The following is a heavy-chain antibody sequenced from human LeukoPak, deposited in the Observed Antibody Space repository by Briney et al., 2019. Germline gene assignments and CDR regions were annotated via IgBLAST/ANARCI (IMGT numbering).Heavy chain of an antibody. CDR3: ARLATMTTVTSYNWFDP. J-gene: IGHJ5*02. CDR2: IYYSGST. CDR1: GFTFSSYA. V-gene: IGHV4-59*08. D-gene: IGHD4-17*01. Sequence: GSLRLSCAASGFTFSSYAMSWIRQPPGKGLEWIGYIYYSGSTNYNPSLKSRVTISVDTSKNQFSLKLSSVTAADTAVYYCARLATMTTVTSYNWFDPWGQGTLVTVSS.